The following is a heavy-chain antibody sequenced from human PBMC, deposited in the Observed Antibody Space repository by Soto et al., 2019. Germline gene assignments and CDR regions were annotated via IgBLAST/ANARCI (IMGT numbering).Heavy chain of an antibody. V-gene: IGHV4-39*01. CDR3: ARRSPLVYGNPFDH. CDR2: IYHRGST. J-gene: IGHJ5*02. CDR1: GGSISSNSYY. Sequence: SETLSLTCTVSGGSISSNSYYWDWIRQPPGKGLDWIGSIYHRGSTYYNPSLKSRVAISVDPSTNQFSLTLTSVTTADTAVYYCARRSPLVYGNPFDHWGQGTLVTVSS. D-gene: IGHD3-10*01.